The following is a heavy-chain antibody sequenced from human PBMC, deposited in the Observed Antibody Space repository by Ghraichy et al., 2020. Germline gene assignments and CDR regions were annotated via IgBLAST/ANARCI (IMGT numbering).Heavy chain of an antibody. CDR3: ARGGVSVTNWFDP. V-gene: IGHV3-21*01. CDR2: ISSSSSYI. J-gene: IGHJ5*02. D-gene: IGHD4-17*01. Sequence: GGSLRLSCAASGFTFSSYSMNWVRQAPGKGLEWVSSISSSSSYIYYADSVKGRFTISRDNAKNSLYLQMNSLRAEDTAVYYCARGGVSVTNWFDPWGQGTLVTVSS. CDR1: GFTFSSYS.